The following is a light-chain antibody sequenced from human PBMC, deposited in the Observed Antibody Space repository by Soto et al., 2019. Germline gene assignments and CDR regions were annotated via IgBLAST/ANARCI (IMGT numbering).Light chain of an antibody. V-gene: IGKV3-20*01. Sequence: ENVLTQSPGTLSLSPGERATLSCRASQTVSSNSLAWYQQKPGQAPRLLIYSASSRATGIPDRFSGSGSGTDFTLTISRLEPEDFAVYYCQRYGGFGQGTKVDIK. J-gene: IGKJ1*01. CDR3: QRYGG. CDR1: QTVSSNS. CDR2: SAS.